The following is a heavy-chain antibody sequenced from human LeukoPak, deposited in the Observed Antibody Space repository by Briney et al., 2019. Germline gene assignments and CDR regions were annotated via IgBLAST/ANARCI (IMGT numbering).Heavy chain of an antibody. Sequence: GGSLRLSCAASGFTFSSYEMNWVRQAPGKGLEWVSYISSSGSTIYYADSVKGRFTISRDNAKNSLYLQMNSLKTEDTAVYYCTTLNNYYDSSGYFDAFDIWGQGTMVTVSS. CDR2: ISSSGSTI. D-gene: IGHD3-22*01. V-gene: IGHV3-48*03. CDR1: GFTFSSYE. CDR3: TTLNNYYDSSGYFDAFDI. J-gene: IGHJ3*02.